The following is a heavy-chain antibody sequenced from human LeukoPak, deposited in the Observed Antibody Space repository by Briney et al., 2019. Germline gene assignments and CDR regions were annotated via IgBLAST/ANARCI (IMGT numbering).Heavy chain of an antibody. D-gene: IGHD2-21*02. Sequence: QPGGSLRLSCAASGFTFSSYAMSWVRQAPGKGLEWVSVINTSGGFTYYADSVKGRFTISRDNSKNTLYLQMNSLRAEDTAVYYCAKGHCGGDCYAIFDYWGQGTLVTVSP. CDR2: INTSGGFT. CDR3: AKGHCGGDCYAIFDY. J-gene: IGHJ4*02. V-gene: IGHV3-23*01. CDR1: GFTFSSYA.